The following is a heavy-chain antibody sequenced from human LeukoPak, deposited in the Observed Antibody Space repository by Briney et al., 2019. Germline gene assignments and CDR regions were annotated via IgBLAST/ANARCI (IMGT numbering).Heavy chain of an antibody. V-gene: IGHV4-39*01. Sequence: PSETLSPSCTVSDGSISSRNYYWGWIRQPPGKGLEWIGSIDYNGDTYYNPSLASRVTMSEDTSKNQFSLKLNSVTAEDTAVYYCARGHRGVFTDPINYWAQGTLVTVSS. J-gene: IGHJ4*02. CDR1: DGSISSRNYY. CDR3: ARGHRGVFTDPINY. D-gene: IGHD5-12*01. CDR2: IDYNGDT.